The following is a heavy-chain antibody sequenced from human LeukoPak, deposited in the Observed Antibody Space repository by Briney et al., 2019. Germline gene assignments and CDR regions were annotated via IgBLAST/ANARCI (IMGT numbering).Heavy chain of an antibody. D-gene: IGHD5-12*01. CDR1: GGSISSYY. V-gene: IGHV4-59*08. Sequence: PSETLSLTCTVSGGSISSYYWSWIRQPPGKGLEWIGYIHYSGSTNYNPSLKSRVTISIDTSKNQFSLKLSSVTAADTAVYYCARHSGNSGYGGYFDYWGQGTLVTVSS. CDR3: ARHSGNSGYGGYFDY. CDR2: IHYSGST. J-gene: IGHJ4*02.